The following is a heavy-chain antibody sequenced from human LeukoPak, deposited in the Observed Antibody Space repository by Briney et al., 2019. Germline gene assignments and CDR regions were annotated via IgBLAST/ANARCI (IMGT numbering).Heavy chain of an antibody. D-gene: IGHD3-9*01. J-gene: IGHJ1*01. CDR3: AKDLHLDILTGIEYFQH. Sequence: PGGSLRLSCAASGFTFSSYAMSWVRQAPGKGLEWVSAISGSGGSTYYADSVKGRFTISRDNSKNTLYLQMNSLRAEDTAVYYCAKDLHLDILTGIEYFQHWGQGTLVTVSS. CDR2: ISGSGGST. V-gene: IGHV3-23*01. CDR1: GFTFSSYA.